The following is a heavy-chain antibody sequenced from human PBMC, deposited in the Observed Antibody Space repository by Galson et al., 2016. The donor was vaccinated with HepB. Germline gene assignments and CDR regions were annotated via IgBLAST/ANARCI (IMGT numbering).Heavy chain of an antibody. Sequence: SLRLSCAASGFSFSTYAMHWVRQAPGKGLEWVSYISDSGHTIYYADSVRGRFTISRDNAKSSVNLQMNSLRAEDTAVYFCARTRRDRYYYGSGTFTNAFDLGGQGTVVSDSS. CDR1: GFSFSTYA. CDR2: ISDSGHTI. V-gene: IGHV3-48*03. CDR3: ARTRRDRYYYGSGTFTNAFDL. D-gene: IGHD3-10*01. J-gene: IGHJ3*01.